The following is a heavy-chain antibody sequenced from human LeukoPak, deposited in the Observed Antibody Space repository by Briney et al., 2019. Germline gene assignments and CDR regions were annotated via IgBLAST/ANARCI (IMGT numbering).Heavy chain of an antibody. D-gene: IGHD3-10*01. Sequence: ASVTVSCKASGYTFTSYDINWVRQATGQGREWMGWMNPNSGNTGYAQKFQGRVTMTRDTSISTAYMELSRLRSDDTAVYYCARGFWGFAHYYMDVWGKGTTVTISS. CDR3: ARGFWGFAHYYMDV. J-gene: IGHJ6*03. V-gene: IGHV1-8*02. CDR2: MNPNSGNT. CDR1: GYTFTSYD.